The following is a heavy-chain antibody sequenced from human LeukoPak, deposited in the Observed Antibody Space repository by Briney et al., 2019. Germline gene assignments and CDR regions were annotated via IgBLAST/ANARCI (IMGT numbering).Heavy chain of an antibody. J-gene: IGHJ4*02. Sequence: PGGSLRLSCAASGFTFSSYSMNWVRQAPGKGLEWVSYISSASGSIYYADSVRGRFTISRDNAKNSLFLQMNSLRAEDTAVYYCARLPAYCGSTSCYYDYWGQGTLVTVSS. D-gene: IGHD2-2*01. CDR2: ISSASGSI. CDR1: GFTFSSYS. CDR3: ARLPAYCGSTSCYYDY. V-gene: IGHV3-48*04.